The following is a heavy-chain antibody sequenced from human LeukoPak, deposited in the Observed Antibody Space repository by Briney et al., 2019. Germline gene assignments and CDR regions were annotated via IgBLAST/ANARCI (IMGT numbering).Heavy chain of an antibody. D-gene: IGHD3-22*01. CDR1: GFTFSDYY. V-gene: IGHV3-30*02. CDR2: IRYDGSNK. J-gene: IGHJ4*02. CDR3: AKDSRFYYDSSGNPDY. Sequence: GGSLRLSCAASGFTFSDYYMSWIRQAPGKGLEWVAFIRYDGSNKYYADSVKGRFTISRDNSKNTLYLQMNSLRAEDTAVYYCAKDSRFYYDSSGNPDYWGQGTLVTVSS.